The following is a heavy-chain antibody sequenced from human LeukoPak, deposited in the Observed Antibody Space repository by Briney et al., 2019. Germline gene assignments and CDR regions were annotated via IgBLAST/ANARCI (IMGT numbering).Heavy chain of an antibody. D-gene: IGHD5-12*01. Sequence: GGSLRLSCTASGFTFSSYWMDWVRQAPGKGLEWVASVKKDGSEKKYVDSVKGRFTISRDNAKNSLYLEMNSLRTEDTAVYYCTRGIVASVIYYYYMDVWGEGTTVTVSS. V-gene: IGHV3-7*01. J-gene: IGHJ6*03. CDR3: TRGIVASVIYYYYMDV. CDR1: GFTFSSYW. CDR2: VKKDGSEK.